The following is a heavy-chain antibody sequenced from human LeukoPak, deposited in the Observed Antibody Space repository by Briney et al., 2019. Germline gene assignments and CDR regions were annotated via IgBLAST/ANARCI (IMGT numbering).Heavy chain of an antibody. Sequence: GGSLRLSCAASGFTFSSYGMHWVRQAPGKGLEWVAVRWYDGSNKYYADSVKGRFTISRDNSKNTLYLQMNSLRAEDTAVYYCARVGYCSSTSCYVDAFEIWGQGTMVTVSS. J-gene: IGHJ3*02. CDR3: ARVGYCSSTSCYVDAFEI. CDR2: RWYDGSNK. CDR1: GFTFSSYG. V-gene: IGHV3-33*01. D-gene: IGHD2-2*01.